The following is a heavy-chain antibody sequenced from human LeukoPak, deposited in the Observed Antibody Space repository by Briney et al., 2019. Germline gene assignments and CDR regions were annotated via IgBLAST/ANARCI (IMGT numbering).Heavy chain of an antibody. CDR1: GGSISSGSYY. CDR2: IYTSGST. Sequence: PSQTLSLTCTVSGGSISSGSYYWSWIRQPAGKGLEWIGRIYTSGSTNYNPSLKSRVTISVDTSKNQFSLKLSSVTAADTAVYYCARDHVGSGDYADYYYYYMDVWGKGTTVTVSS. D-gene: IGHD4-17*01. V-gene: IGHV4-61*02. CDR3: ARDHVGSGDYADYYYYYMDV. J-gene: IGHJ6*03.